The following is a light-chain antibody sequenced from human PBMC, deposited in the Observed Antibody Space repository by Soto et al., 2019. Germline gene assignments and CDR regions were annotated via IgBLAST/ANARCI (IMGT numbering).Light chain of an antibody. J-gene: IGLJ3*02. CDR1: SGHSSYI. CDR3: ETWDSDTRV. V-gene: IGLV4-60*02. Sequence: QHVLTQSSSASASLGSSVKLTCTLSSGHSSYIIAWHQQQPGKAPRYLMKLEGSGSYNKGSGVPDRFSGSGSGADRYLTISSLQFEDYADYYCETWDSDTRVFGGGTERTVL. CDR2: LEGSGSY.